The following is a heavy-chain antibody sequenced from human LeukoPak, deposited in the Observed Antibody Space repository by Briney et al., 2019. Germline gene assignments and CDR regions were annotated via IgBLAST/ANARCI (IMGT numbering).Heavy chain of an antibody. D-gene: IGHD4-23*01. Sequence: SQTLSLTCTVSGDSISSGDYYWSWIRQPAGKGLEWIGRISSSGSTNYNPSLKSRVTISVDTSKNQFSLKLSSVTAADTAVYYCAGSSVVTPPFDYWGQGTLVTVSS. CDR2: ISSSGST. V-gene: IGHV4-61*02. J-gene: IGHJ4*02. CDR1: GDSISSGDYY. CDR3: AGSSVVTPPFDY.